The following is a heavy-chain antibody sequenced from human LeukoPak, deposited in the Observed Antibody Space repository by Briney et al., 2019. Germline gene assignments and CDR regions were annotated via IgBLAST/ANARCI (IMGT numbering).Heavy chain of an antibody. Sequence: SETLSLTCTVSGGSISSYYWSWIRQPPGKGLEWIGYIYYSGSTNYNPSLKSRVTISVDTSKNQFSLKLSSVTAADTAVYYCARHVYGGNSGFDYWGQGTLVTVSS. V-gene: IGHV4-59*08. CDR1: GGSISSYY. J-gene: IGHJ4*02. D-gene: IGHD4-23*01. CDR2: IYYSGST. CDR3: ARHVYGGNSGFDY.